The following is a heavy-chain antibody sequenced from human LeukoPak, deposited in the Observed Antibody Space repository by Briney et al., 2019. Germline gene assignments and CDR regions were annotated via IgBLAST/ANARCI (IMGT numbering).Heavy chain of an antibody. D-gene: IGHD1-26*01. J-gene: IGHJ6*03. CDR3: ARFHTTPSSVYYYMDV. CDR2: IIPIFGTA. Sequence: GASVKVSCKASGGTFSSYAISWVRQAPGQGLEWMGGIIPIFGTANYAQKFQGRVTITADKSTSTAYMELSSLRSEDTAVYYCARFHTTPSSVYYYMDVWGKGTTVTVSS. CDR1: GGTFSSYA. V-gene: IGHV1-69*06.